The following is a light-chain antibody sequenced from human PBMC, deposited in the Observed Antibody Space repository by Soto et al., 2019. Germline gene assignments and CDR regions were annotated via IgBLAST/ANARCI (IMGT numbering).Light chain of an antibody. J-gene: IGKJ1*01. CDR2: GAS. CDR3: QQYANSPMT. Sequence: EIVLTQSPGTLSLSPGERATLSCRASQSVSSNYLAWYQQKPGQAPRLLIDGASNRATGVPDRLSGSVSGTDFTLTVSRLEPEDCAVYYCQQYANSPMTFGQGTKVEIK. V-gene: IGKV3-20*01. CDR1: QSVSSNY.